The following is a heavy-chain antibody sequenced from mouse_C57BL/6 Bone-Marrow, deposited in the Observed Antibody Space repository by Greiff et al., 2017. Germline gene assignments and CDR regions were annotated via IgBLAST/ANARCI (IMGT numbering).Heavy chain of an antibody. J-gene: IGHJ2*01. D-gene: IGHD2-3*01. CDR3: ARKVTTLFDY. CDR2: IFPGSGST. CDR1: GYTFTSYW. Sequence: QVQLQQPGAELVKPGASVKVSCKASGYTFTSYWMHWVKQRPGQGLEWIGWIFPGSGSTYYNEKFKGKATRTVDKSSSTAYMLLSSLTSEDSAVYFCARKVTTLFDYWGQGTTLTVSS. V-gene: IGHV1-75*01.